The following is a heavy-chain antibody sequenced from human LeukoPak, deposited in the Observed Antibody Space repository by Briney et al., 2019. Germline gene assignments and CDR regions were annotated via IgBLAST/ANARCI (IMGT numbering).Heavy chain of an antibody. CDR3: AELGITMIGGV. J-gene: IGHJ6*04. CDR2: ISSSGSTI. Sequence: AGGSLRLSCAASGFSFSYHGMNWVRQAPGKGLEWVSYISSSGSTIYYADSVKGRFTISRDNAKNSLYLQMNSLRAEDTAVYYCAELGITMIGGVWGKGTTVTISS. CDR1: GFSFSYHG. V-gene: IGHV3-48*04. D-gene: IGHD3-10*02.